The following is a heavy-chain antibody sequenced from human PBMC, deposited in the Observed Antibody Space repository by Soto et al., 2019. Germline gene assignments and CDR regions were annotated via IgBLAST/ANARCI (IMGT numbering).Heavy chain of an antibody. J-gene: IGHJ3*02. CDR3: ARTLGSWELGDAFDI. D-gene: IGHD6-13*01. CDR2: ISYDGSNK. CDR1: GFTFSSYA. V-gene: IGHV3-30-3*01. Sequence: QVQLVESGGGVVQPGRSLRLSCAASGFTFSSYAMHWVRQAPGKGLEWVAVISYDGSNKYYADSVKGRFTISRDNSKNTLYLQMNSLRAEDTAVYYCARTLGSWELGDAFDIWGQGTMVTVSS.